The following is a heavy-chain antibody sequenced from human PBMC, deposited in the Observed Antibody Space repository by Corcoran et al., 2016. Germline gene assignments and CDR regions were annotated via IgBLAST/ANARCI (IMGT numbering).Heavy chain of an antibody. J-gene: IGHJ5*02. CDR3: ATPGSKRSSSWYNWFDP. CDR1: GGTFGSYA. Sequence: QVQLVQSGAEVKKPGSSVKVSCKASGGTFGSYAISWVRQAPGQGLEWMGGIIPIFGTANYAQKFQGRVTITADESTSTAYMELNSLRSEDTAVYYCATPGSKRSSSWYNWFDPWGQGTLVTVSS. D-gene: IGHD6-13*01. CDR2: IIPIFGTA. V-gene: IGHV1-69*01.